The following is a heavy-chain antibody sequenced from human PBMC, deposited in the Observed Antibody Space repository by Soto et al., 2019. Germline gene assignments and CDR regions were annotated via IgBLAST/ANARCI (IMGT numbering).Heavy chain of an antibody. V-gene: IGHV4-30-4*01. CDR2: IFYSGST. Sequence: QGQLQESGPGLVKPSQTLSLTCTVSGGSISSGDYYWSWIRRPPGMGLEWIGSIFYSGSTYYNPSLKSRVTISVDTSKNQFSLKLNSVTAADTAVYYCASRHSSPHFDYWGQGTLVTVSS. CDR3: ASRHSSPHFDY. D-gene: IGHD6-13*01. J-gene: IGHJ4*02. CDR1: GGSISSGDYY.